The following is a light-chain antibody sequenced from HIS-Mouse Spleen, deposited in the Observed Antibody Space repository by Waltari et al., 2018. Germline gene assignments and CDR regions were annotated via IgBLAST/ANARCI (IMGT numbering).Light chain of an antibody. Sequence: SYELTQPPSVSVSPGQTASITCSGDKLGDKYACWYPQKPGQSPVLVIYQDSKRPSGIPGRFSGSNSGNTATLTISGTQAMDEADYYCQAWDSSTDVVFGGGTKLTVL. V-gene: IGLV3-1*01. CDR2: QDS. CDR1: KLGDKY. J-gene: IGLJ2*01. CDR3: QAWDSSTDVV.